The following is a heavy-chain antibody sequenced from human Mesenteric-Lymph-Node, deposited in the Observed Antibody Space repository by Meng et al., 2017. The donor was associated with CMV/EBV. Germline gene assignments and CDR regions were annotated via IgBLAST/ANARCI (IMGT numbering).Heavy chain of an antibody. Sequence: SSFPLSNFGFAWLRQPPGQGLECFAWLSAYTGHTTYAPNLQGSVTMPTATSTGAVYMELRSLRSGDPAVYYCARDFAYSSSSHYFDHWGQGTLVTVSS. CDR2: LSAYTGHT. V-gene: IGHV1-18*01. CDR3: ARDFAYSSSSHYFDH. J-gene: IGHJ4*02. D-gene: IGHD6-13*01. CDR1: SFPLSNFG.